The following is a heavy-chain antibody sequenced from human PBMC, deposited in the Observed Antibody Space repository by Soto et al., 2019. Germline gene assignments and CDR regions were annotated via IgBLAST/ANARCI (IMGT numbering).Heavy chain of an antibody. CDR2: IKNDESSI. D-gene: IGHD1-7*01. CDR3: VRDRSSVTGTAGDY. Sequence: EVQLVESGGGLVQPGGSLRLSCVASGFTFSSHWMHWVRQLPGKGLVWVSRIKNDESSISYADSVQGRFTTSRDNGKNTLYLQMNSLRAEDTAVYYCVRDRSSVTGTAGDYWGQGTLVTVSS. J-gene: IGHJ4*02. V-gene: IGHV3-74*01. CDR1: GFTFSSHW.